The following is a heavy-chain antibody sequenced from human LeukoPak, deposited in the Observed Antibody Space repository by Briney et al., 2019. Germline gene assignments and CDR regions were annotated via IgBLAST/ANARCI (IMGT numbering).Heavy chain of an antibody. CDR3: ARGIESSTSWIEP. Sequence: PSETLFLTCTVSGGSISSYYWSWIRQPPGKGLEWIGYIYYSGSTNYNPSLKSRVTISVDTSKNQFSLKLSSVTAADTAVYYCARGIESSTSWIEPWGQGTLVTVSS. J-gene: IGHJ5*02. CDR2: IYYSGST. D-gene: IGHD2-2*01. V-gene: IGHV4-59*01. CDR1: GGSISSYY.